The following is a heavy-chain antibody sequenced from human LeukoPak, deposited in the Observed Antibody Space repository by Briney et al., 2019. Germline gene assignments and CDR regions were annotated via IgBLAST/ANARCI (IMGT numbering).Heavy chain of an antibody. V-gene: IGHV4-59*01. J-gene: IGHJ1*01. Sequence: SETLSLTCTVSGGSISSYYWSWIRQPPGKGLEWIGYIYYSGSTNYSPSLKSRVTISVDTSKNQFSLKLSSVTAADTAVYYCACITIFGVVAFQHWGQGTLVTVSS. CDR3: ACITIFGVVAFQH. CDR1: GGSISSYY. D-gene: IGHD3-3*01. CDR2: IYYSGST.